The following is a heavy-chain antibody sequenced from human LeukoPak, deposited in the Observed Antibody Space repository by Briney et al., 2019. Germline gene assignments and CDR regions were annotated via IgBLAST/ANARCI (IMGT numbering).Heavy chain of an antibody. J-gene: IGHJ4*02. CDR2: IYSGGNA. Sequence: SETLSLTCTVSGGSISSYYWTWIRQPAGKALEWIGRIYSGGNANYNPSLKSRVTISVDTSKNQFSLKLSSVTAADTAVYYCARGYYDSSGYSYPFDYWGQGTLVTVSS. CDR3: ARGYYDSSGYSYPFDY. D-gene: IGHD3-22*01. CDR1: GGSISSYY. V-gene: IGHV4-4*07.